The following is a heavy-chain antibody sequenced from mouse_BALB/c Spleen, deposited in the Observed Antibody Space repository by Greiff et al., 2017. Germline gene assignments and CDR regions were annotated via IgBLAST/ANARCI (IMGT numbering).Heavy chain of an antibody. CDR1: GYTFTSYW. Sequence: DLVKPGASVKLSCKASGYTFTSYWINRIKQRPGQGLEWIGRIAPGSGSTYYNEMFKGKATLTVDTSSSTAYIQLSSLSSEDSAVYFCARRGGSYGNYDYYYAMDYWGQGTSVTVSS. D-gene: IGHD2-1*01. V-gene: IGHV1S41*01. CDR2: IAPGSGST. J-gene: IGHJ4*01. CDR3: ARRGGSYGNYDYYYAMDY.